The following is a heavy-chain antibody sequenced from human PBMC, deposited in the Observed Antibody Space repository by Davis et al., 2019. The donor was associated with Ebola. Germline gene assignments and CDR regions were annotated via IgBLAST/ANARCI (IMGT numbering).Heavy chain of an antibody. Sequence: GESLKISCEASGFVFSSYVMHWVRQAPGKGLEWVAVLSHDESQKYADSVKGRFTISRDNSKDTLHLQMNDLRPEDTAVYYCAKAKWEVEYHYYAMDVWGKGTTVAVSS. CDR1: GFVFSSYV. CDR2: LSHDESQK. D-gene: IGHD1-26*01. CDR3: AKAKWEVEYHYYAMDV. J-gene: IGHJ6*04. V-gene: IGHV3-30*18.